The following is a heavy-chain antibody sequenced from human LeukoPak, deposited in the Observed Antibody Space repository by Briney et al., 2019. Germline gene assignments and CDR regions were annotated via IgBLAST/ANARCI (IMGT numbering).Heavy chain of an antibody. CDR3: TRGDYSDYLDY. Sequence: GRSLRLSCTASGFIFADYAMSWVRQAPGKGLEWVSFIRSNTYGGTTEYAASVKGRFTISRDDSKSIAYLQMNSLKTEDTATYYCTRGDYSDYLDYWGQGTLVTVSS. J-gene: IGHJ4*02. V-gene: IGHV3-49*04. CDR1: GFIFADYA. D-gene: IGHD4-11*01. CDR2: IRSNTYGGTT.